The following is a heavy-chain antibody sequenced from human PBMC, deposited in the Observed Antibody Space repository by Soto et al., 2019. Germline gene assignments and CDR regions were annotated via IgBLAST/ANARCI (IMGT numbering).Heavy chain of an antibody. J-gene: IGHJ6*02. CDR2: ISYDGGIK. D-gene: IGHD6-13*01. V-gene: IGHV3-30-3*01. Sequence: QVQLVESGGGVVQPGRSLRLSCVASEFTFSSFAMHWVRHAPGKGLEWVTVISYDGGIKHYADSVRGRFTVSRDNSKNTVFLQMNSLRDEDTAVYYCAKDGSTFSYYYALDVWGQGTTVTVSS. CDR1: EFTFSSFA. CDR3: AKDGSTFSYYYALDV.